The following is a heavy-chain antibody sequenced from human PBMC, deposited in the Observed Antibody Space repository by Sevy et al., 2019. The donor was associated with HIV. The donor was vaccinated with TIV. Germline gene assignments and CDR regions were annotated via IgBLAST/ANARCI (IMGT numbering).Heavy chain of an antibody. CDR3: ARVRAYSYGGYDY. Sequence: GGSLRLSCAASGFTFSSYSMNWVRQAPGKGLEWVSSISSSSSYIYYADSVKGRFTISRDNAKNSLYLQMNSLRAEDTAVYYCARVRAYSYGGYDYWGQGTLLTVSS. D-gene: IGHD5-18*01. CDR1: GFTFSSYS. J-gene: IGHJ4*02. CDR2: ISSSSSYI. V-gene: IGHV3-21*01.